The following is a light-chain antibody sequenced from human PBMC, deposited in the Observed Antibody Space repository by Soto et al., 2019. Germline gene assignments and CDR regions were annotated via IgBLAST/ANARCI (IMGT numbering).Light chain of an antibody. CDR2: EVR. CDR3: SSFTTSTTYV. Sequence: QSALTQPASVSGSPGQSITISCSGTVSDVGGYNSVSWYQQHPGKAPRLIIYEVRRRPSGVSNRFSGSQSANTASLTISGLQAEDEADYYCSSFTTSTTYVFGSGTK. CDR1: VSDVGGYNS. J-gene: IGLJ1*01. V-gene: IGLV2-14*03.